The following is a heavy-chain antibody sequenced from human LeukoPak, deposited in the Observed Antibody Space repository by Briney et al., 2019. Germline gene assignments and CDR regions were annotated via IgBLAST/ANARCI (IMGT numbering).Heavy chain of an antibody. D-gene: IGHD2-15*01. CDR1: GESITPYY. CDR2: VFHTGQH. J-gene: IGHJ5*02. Sequence: PSETLSLTCSVSGESITPYYWTWVRQSAGKGLEWLGRVFHTGQHNYNPSLKSRLSMSLDASRNLVSPTLTSVTAADTAIYYCARVSGYCSGGRCYGGQWFDPWGQGTLVIVSS. CDR3: ARVSGYCSGGRCYGGQWFDP. V-gene: IGHV4-4*07.